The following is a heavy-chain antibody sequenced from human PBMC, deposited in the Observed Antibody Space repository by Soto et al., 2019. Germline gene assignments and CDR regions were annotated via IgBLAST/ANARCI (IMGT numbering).Heavy chain of an antibody. CDR2: IYYSGST. V-gene: IGHV4-59*01. CDR1: GGSISSYY. J-gene: IGHJ4*02. Sequence: PSETLSLTCTVSGGSISSYYWSWIRQPPGKGLEWIGYIYYSGSTNYNPSLKSRVTISVDTSKNQFSLKLSSVTAADTAVYYCAREGPAAILAYYWGQGTLVTVSS. CDR3: AREGPAAILAYY. D-gene: IGHD2-2*01.